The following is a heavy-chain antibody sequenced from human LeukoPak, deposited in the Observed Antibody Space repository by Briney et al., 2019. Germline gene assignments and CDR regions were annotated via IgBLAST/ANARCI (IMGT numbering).Heavy chain of an antibody. J-gene: IGHJ4*02. CDR1: GGSFSGYY. D-gene: IGHD7-27*01. Sequence: PSETLSLTCAVYGGSFSGYYWSWIRQSPGKGLEWIGEINHSGSTNYNPSLKSRVTMSVDTSKNQFSLKLSSVTAADTAVYYCARGLSWGPYYFDYWGQGTLVTVSS. V-gene: IGHV4-34*01. CDR2: INHSGST. CDR3: ARGLSWGPYYFDY.